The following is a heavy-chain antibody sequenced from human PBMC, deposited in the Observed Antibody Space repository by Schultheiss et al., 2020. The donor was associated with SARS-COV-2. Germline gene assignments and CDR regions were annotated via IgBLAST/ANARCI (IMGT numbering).Heavy chain of an antibody. CDR3: ARHLAEKEGAIDY. CDR2: IYYSGST. J-gene: IGHJ4*02. V-gene: IGHV4-39*01. Sequence: SETLSLTCTVSGGSISSGDYYWSWIRQPPGKGLEWIGYIYYSGSTYYNPSLKSRVTISVDTSKNQFSLKLSSVTAADTAVYYCARHLAEKEGAIDYWGQGTLVTVSS. CDR1: GGSISSGDYY.